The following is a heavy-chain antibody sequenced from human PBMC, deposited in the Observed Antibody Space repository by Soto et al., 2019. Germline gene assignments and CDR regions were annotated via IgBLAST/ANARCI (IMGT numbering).Heavy chain of an antibody. CDR1: GGTLSSYA. CDR2: IIPIFGTA. D-gene: IGHD3-16*01. J-gene: IGHJ3*02. Sequence: QVQLVQSGSDVQKPASAVNVSCKSSGGTLSSYAIRWVLQAPGHGLEWMGGIIPIFGTANYAQKFQGRVTSTGYESTSTAYMGLSSLRSEDAGWYYCARDYPTFGAFDIWGHGTMVTVSS. V-gene: IGHV1-69*01. CDR3: ARDYPTFGAFDI.